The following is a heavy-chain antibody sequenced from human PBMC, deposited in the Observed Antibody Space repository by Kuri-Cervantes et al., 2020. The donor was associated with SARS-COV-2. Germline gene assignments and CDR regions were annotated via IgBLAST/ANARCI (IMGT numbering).Heavy chain of an antibody. J-gene: IGHJ6*03. V-gene: IGHV1-46*01. CDR3: AREGIFGVVHQVPMRYYYMDV. D-gene: IGHD3-3*01. CDR2: INPSGGST. CDR1: GYFLAESS. Sequence: ASVKVSCKVSGYFLAESSIHWVRQAPGQGLEWMGIINPSGGSTSYAQKFQGRVTMTRDTSTSTVYMELSSLRSEDTAVYYCAREGIFGVVHQVPMRYYYMDVWGKGTTVTVSS.